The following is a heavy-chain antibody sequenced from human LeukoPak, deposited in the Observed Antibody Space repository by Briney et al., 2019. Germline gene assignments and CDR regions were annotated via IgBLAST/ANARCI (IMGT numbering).Heavy chain of an antibody. Sequence: PGGSLRLSCAASGFTFSSYEMNWVRQAPGKGLEWVSYISSSGSTIYYADSVKGRFTISRDNAKNSLYLQMNSLRAEDTALYYCAKDRSEYYYGSGSFPRHPFDYWGQGTLVTVSS. CDR3: AKDRSEYYYGSGSFPRHPFDY. D-gene: IGHD3-10*01. J-gene: IGHJ4*02. CDR1: GFTFSSYE. V-gene: IGHV3-48*03. CDR2: ISSSGSTI.